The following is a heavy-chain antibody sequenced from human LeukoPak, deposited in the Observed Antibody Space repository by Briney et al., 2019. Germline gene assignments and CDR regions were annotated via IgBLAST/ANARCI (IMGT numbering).Heavy chain of an antibody. J-gene: IGHJ4*02. CDR1: GFTFSSYA. V-gene: IGHV3-23*01. CDR3: AKDYCTITTCSFDS. CDR2: ISGSGDTT. D-gene: IGHD2-2*01. Sequence: GGSLRLSCAASGFTFSSYAMSWVRQAPGKGLEWVSRISGSGDTTYYADPVKGRLTISRDNSNNTLYLQMNILRAEDTAVYYCAKDYCTITTCSFDSWGQGTLVTVSS.